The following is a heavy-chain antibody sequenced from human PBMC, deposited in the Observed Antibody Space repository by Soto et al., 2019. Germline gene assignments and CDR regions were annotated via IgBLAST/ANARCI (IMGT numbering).Heavy chain of an antibody. J-gene: IGHJ5*02. Sequence: GSLRLSCAASGFTFSTYSMNWVRQAPGKGLEWVSSISSSSSYIYYADSMKGRFTISRDNAKNTLYLQMNSLRAEDTAVYYCARSQNWFDPWGQGTLVTVSS. V-gene: IGHV3-21*01. CDR2: ISSSSSYI. CDR3: ARSQNWFDP. CDR1: GFTFSTYS.